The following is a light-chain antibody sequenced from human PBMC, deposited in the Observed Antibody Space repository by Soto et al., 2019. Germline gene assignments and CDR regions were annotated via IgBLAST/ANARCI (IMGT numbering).Light chain of an antibody. CDR3: QQYGSPFT. CDR1: QSVSSSY. J-gene: IGKJ3*01. V-gene: IGKV3-20*01. CDR2: GAS. Sequence: EIVLTQSPGTLSLSPGERATLSCRASQSVSSSYLAWYQQKPGQAPRLLIYGASSWATGIPDRFSGSGSGTDFTLTISRLEPEDFAVYYCQQYGSPFTFGPGTKVDIK.